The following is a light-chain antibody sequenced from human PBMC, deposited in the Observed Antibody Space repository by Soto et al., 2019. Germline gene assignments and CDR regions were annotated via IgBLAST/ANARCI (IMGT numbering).Light chain of an antibody. J-gene: IGKJ1*01. V-gene: IGKV3-20*01. CDR3: QQYGSSPTT. CDR2: GAS. Sequence: EIVLTQSPGTLSLSPGERCARSCMSSQTVTSNYLAWYQQKPGQAPRLLIFGASIRATGIPDRFSGSGSGTDFTLTISRLEPEDFAVYHCQQYGSSPTTFGQGTKVDI. CDR1: QTVTSNY.